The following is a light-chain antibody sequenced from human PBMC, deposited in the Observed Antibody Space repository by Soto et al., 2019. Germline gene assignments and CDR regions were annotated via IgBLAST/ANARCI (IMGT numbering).Light chain of an antibody. Sequence: QSALTQPASVSGSPGQSITISCTGTRSDIGGYSYVSWYQQHPGTAPKLLIFGNNHRPSGVPDRFSGSRSGTSASLAITGLQAEDEADYYCQSYDNSLSAVVFGGGTKLTVL. CDR3: QSYDNSLSAVV. CDR1: RSDIGGYSY. CDR2: GNN. J-gene: IGLJ2*01. V-gene: IGLV1-40*01.